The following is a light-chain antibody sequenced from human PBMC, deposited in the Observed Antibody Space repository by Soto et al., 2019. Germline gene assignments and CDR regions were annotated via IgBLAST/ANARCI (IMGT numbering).Light chain of an antibody. CDR3: QQYDDFPLT. CDR2: DAS. CDR1: QDISNY. J-gene: IGKJ5*01. V-gene: IGKV1-33*01. Sequence: DIEMTQSPSSLSASLGDRVTITCQASQDISNYLNWYQQKTGRAPKLLIYDASNLESGVSSRFSGSRSGTDFSLTINSLQPDDFATYYCQQYDDFPLTFGQGTRLE.